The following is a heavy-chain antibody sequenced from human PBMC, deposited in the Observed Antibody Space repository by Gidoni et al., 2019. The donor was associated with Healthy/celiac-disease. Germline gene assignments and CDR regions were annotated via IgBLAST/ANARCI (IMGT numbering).Heavy chain of an antibody. Sequence: QVQLVASGGGVIQPGRSLRLSCAASGFTCRSYAMHWVRQAPGKGLEWVAVISYDGSNKYYADSVKGRFTISRDNSKNTLYLQMNSLRAEDTAVYYCAREKSPSQWLALPRGGWFDPWGQGTLVTVSS. D-gene: IGHD6-19*01. CDR3: AREKSPSQWLALPRGGWFDP. CDR2: ISYDGSNK. CDR1: GFTCRSYA. V-gene: IGHV3-30-3*01. J-gene: IGHJ5*02.